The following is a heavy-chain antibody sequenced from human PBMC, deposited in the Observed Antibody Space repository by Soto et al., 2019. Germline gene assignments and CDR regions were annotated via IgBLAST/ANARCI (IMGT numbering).Heavy chain of an antibody. CDR1: GYTFNDFG. D-gene: IGHD2-15*01. CDR2: IYSKAGKM. Sequence: QVHLLQSGAEVQKPGASVKVSCKTSGYTFNDFGITWVRQARGLGLEWLGWIYSKAGKMNFAPKFQNRVIMTTDTSTSTGFMELTSLTFDDSAIYFCARDIAFDIDYWGQGTLVTVS. J-gene: IGHJ4*02. V-gene: IGHV1-18*01. CDR3: ARDIAFDIDY.